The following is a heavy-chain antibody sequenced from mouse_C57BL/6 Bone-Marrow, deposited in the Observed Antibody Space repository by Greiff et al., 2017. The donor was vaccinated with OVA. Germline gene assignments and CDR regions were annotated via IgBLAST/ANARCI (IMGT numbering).Heavy chain of an antibody. CDR2: ISSGGSDT. Sequence: EVQGVESGGDLVKPGGSLKLSCAASGFTFSSYGMSWVRQTPDKRLEWVATISSGGSDTYSTESVKGPGTISRDNAKNTLYLQMSSLKSEDTAMYYCARHDGYYFDYWGQGTTLTVSS. V-gene: IGHV5-6*01. CDR1: GFTFSSYG. J-gene: IGHJ2*01. CDR3: ARHDGYYFDY. D-gene: IGHD2-3*01.